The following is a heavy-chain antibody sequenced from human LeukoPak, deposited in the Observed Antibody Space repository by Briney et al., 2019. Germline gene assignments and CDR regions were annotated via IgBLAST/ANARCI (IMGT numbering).Heavy chain of an antibody. Sequence: SETLSLTCAVSGGSISSGGYWSWLRQPPGKGLEWIGQIYYIGSTNYDPSLESRVIMSLDKSTNQLSLRFNSVTAADTAVYYCARHGSYSLAFWGQGALVTVSS. CDR1: GGSISSGGY. V-gene: IGHV4-4*02. CDR3: ARHGSYSLAF. CDR2: IYYIGST. D-gene: IGHD1-26*01. J-gene: IGHJ4*02.